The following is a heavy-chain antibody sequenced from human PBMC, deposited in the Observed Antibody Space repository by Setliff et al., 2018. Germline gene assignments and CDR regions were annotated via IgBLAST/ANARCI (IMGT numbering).Heavy chain of an antibody. V-gene: IGHV4-59*01. CDR1: GGSISPYF. D-gene: IGHD5-18*01. CDR3: ARDRTAYSYGMDV. CDR2: IYHNGNT. Sequence: ETLSLTCTVSGGSISPYFWSWIRQSPGKGLEWIGYIYHNGNTNFNPSLKTRVTMSVDTSKNQFALNLRSVTAADSAVYYCARDRTAYSYGMDVWGQGTTVTVSS. J-gene: IGHJ6*02.